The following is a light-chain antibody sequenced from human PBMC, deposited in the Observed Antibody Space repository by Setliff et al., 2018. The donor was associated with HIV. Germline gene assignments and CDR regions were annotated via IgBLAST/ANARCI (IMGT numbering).Light chain of an antibody. V-gene: IGLV2-23*01. Sequence: QSALTQPASVSGSPGQSITISCTGTSGDVGRYNLVSWYQQQPGKPPKLMIYQANKRPSGVSNRFSGSKSGNTASLTISGLQAEDEADYYCCSNTGSNTYVFGTGTK. CDR1: SGDVGRYNL. CDR2: QAN. CDR3: CSNTGSNTYV. J-gene: IGLJ1*01.